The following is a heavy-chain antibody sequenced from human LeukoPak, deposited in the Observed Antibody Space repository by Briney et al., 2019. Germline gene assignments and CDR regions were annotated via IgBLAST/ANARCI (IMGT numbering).Heavy chain of an antibody. J-gene: IGHJ4*02. Sequence: GGSLRLSCAASGFTVSYNYMSWVRQAPGKGLEWVSAISGSGGSTYYADSVKGRFTISRDNSKNTLYLQMNSLRAEDTAIYYCANERDGYRPYYFDYWGQGTLVTVSS. D-gene: IGHD5-24*01. CDR2: ISGSGGST. CDR1: GFTVSYNY. V-gene: IGHV3-23*01. CDR3: ANERDGYRPYYFDY.